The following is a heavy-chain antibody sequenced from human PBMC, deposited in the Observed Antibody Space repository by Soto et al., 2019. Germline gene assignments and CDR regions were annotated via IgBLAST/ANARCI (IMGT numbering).Heavy chain of an antibody. CDR2: ISGISTTI. D-gene: IGHD5-18*01. CDR1: GFTFSIYS. J-gene: IGHJ4*02. CDR3: ARVIPGYSYGYNDY. V-gene: IGHV3-48*02. Sequence: GGSLRLSCAASGFTFSIYSMNWVRQAPGKGLEWVSYISGISTTIYYADSAKGRFTISRDNAKNSLYLQMNSLRDEDTAVYYCARVIPGYSYGYNDYWGQGTLVTVSS.